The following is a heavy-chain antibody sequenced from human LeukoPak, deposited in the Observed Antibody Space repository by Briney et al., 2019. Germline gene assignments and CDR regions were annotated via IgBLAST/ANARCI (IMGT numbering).Heavy chain of an antibody. D-gene: IGHD1-7*01. Sequence: PGGSLRLSCEASGFTFSNYWMMWVRQAPGKGLEWVANIKQDGTDKHYVDSVKGRFTISRDNAKNSLYLQMNSLRAEDTAVYYCARAKTVWKLPPYYYYMDVWGKGTTVTVSS. CDR2: IKQDGTDK. CDR3: ARAKTVWKLPPYYYYMDV. CDR1: GFTFSNYW. J-gene: IGHJ6*03. V-gene: IGHV3-7*01.